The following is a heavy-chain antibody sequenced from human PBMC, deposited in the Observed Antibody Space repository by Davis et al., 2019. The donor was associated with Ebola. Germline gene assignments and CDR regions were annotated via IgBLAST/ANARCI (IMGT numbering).Heavy chain of an antibody. D-gene: IGHD3-22*01. CDR2: ISAYNGNT. V-gene: IGHV1-18*01. CDR3: ARDRYYYDSSGQGGSFDY. J-gene: IGHJ4*02. CDR1: GYTFTSYG. Sequence: ASVKVSCKASGYTFTSYGISWVRQAPGQGLEWMGWISAYNGNTNYAQKLQGRVTMTTDTSTSTAYMELRSLRSEDTAVYYCARDRYYYDSSGQGGSFDYWGQGTLVTVSS.